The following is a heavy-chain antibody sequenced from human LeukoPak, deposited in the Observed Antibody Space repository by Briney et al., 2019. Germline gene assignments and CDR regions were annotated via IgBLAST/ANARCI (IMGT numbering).Heavy chain of an antibody. D-gene: IGHD3-10*01. CDR2: ISASGGST. J-gene: IGHJ4*02. V-gene: IGHV3-23*01. CDR3: AKGVRVGEYYGSGSYFDY. Sequence: PGGSLRLSCADSGFTFSSYAMSWVRQAPGKGLEWVSIISASGGSTYYADSVKGRFTISRDKSKNYLQMNSLRGDDTAIYYCAKGVRVGEYYGSGSYFDYWGQGTLVTVSS. CDR1: GFTFSSYA.